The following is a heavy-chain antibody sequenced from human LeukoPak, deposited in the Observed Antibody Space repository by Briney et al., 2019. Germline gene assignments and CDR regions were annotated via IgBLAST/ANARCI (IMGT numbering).Heavy chain of an antibody. D-gene: IGHD4-17*01. Sequence: ASVKVSCKASGYTFTSHTMHWVRQAPGQRLEWMGWINAGNGNTKYSQKLQDRVTITRDTSASTAYMELSSLRSEDTAVYYCARDHHDYGDPSPCYYYDMDVWGQGTTVTVSS. CDR3: ARDHHDYGDPSPCYYYDMDV. CDR2: INAGNGNT. J-gene: IGHJ6*02. V-gene: IGHV1-3*01. CDR1: GYTFTSHT.